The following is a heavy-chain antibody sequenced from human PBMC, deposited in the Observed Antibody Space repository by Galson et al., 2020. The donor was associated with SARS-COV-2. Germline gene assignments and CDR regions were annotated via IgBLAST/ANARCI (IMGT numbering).Heavy chain of an antibody. Sequence: GESLKISCKGSGYSFTSYWIGWVRQMPGKGLEWMGIIYPGDSDTRYSPSFQGQVTISADKSISTAYLQWSSLKASDTAMYYCASLNLGYCSGGGCNGGWFDPWGQGTLVTVSS. D-gene: IGHD2-15*01. CDR1: GYSFTSYW. J-gene: IGHJ5*02. CDR3: ASLNLGYCSGGGCNGGWFDP. V-gene: IGHV5-51*01. CDR2: IYPGDSDT.